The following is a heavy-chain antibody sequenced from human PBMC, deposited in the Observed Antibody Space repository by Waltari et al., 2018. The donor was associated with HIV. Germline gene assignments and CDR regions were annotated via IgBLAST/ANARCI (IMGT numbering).Heavy chain of an antibody. J-gene: IGHJ5*02. D-gene: IGHD4-17*01. CDR1: GFPFSSLW. CDR2: INTDGSIT. Sequence: VQLVESGGGLVQPGGSVRLSVAASGFPFSSLWMPCIRQAPGKGLVWVSRINTDGSITNYADSVKGRFTISRDNAKNTLYLQMNSLIDGDTAVYYCRSDYDHWGQGTLVTVSS. V-gene: IGHV3-74*01. CDR3: RSDYDH.